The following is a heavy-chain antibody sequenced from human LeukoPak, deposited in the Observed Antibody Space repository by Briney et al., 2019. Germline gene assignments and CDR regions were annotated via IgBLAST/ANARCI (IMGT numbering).Heavy chain of an antibody. CDR3: ARGHLKWELLRTDAFDI. Sequence: ASVKVSCKASGYTFTSYDINWVRQATGQGLEWMGWMNPNSGNTGYAQKFQGRVTITRNTSISTAYMELSSLRSEDTAVYYCARGHLKWELLRTDAFDIWGQGTMVTVSS. V-gene: IGHV1-8*03. J-gene: IGHJ3*02. D-gene: IGHD1-26*01. CDR1: GYTFTSYD. CDR2: MNPNSGNT.